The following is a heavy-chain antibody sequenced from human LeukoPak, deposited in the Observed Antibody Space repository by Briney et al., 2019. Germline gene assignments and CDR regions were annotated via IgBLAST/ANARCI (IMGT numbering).Heavy chain of an antibody. CDR3: ARDRLQWFDP. D-gene: IGHD4-11*01. J-gene: IGHJ5*02. Sequence: SETLSLTCTVSGGSISSHYWSWIRQPPGKGLEWIGYIYYSGSTNYNPSLKSRVTISVDTSKDQFSLKLSSVTAAYTAVYYCARDRLQWFDPWGQGTLVTVSS. CDR1: GGSISSHY. V-gene: IGHV4-59*11. CDR2: IYYSGST.